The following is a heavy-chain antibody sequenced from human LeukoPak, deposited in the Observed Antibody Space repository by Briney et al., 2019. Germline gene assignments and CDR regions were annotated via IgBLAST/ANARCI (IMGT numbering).Heavy chain of an antibody. J-gene: IGHJ4*02. D-gene: IGHD3-22*01. Sequence: GGSLRLSCAASGFTFSSYWMSWVRQAPGKGLEWVANIKQVGSEKYYVDSVKGRFTISRDNAKNSLYLQMNSLRAEDTAVYYCARVYFQYYYDSSGQNDYWGQGILVTVSS. CDR3: ARVYFQYYYDSSGQNDY. CDR1: GFTFSSYW. CDR2: IKQVGSEK. V-gene: IGHV3-7*01.